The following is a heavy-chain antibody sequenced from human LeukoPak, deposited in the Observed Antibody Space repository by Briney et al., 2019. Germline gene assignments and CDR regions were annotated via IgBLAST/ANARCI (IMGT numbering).Heavy chain of an antibody. D-gene: IGHD7-27*01. Sequence: ASVKVSCKASGYTFTGYYMHWVRQAPGQGLEWMGWINPDSGGTNYAQKFQGRVTMTRDTSISTAYMELSRLRSDDTAVYYCARDFSRRGPLGGYWGQGTLVTVSS. J-gene: IGHJ4*02. V-gene: IGHV1-2*02. CDR1: GYTFTGYY. CDR3: ARDFSRRGPLGGY. CDR2: INPDSGGT.